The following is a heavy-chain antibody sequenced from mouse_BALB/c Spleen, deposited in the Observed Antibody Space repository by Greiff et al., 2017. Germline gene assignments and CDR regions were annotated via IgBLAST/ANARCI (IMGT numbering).Heavy chain of an antibody. CDR3: ARAYGGYYFDY. V-gene: IGHV1-5*01. J-gene: IGHJ2*01. D-gene: IGHD1-1*01. Sequence: VQLQQSGTVLARPGASVKMSCKASGYSFTSYWMHWVKQRPGQGLEWIGAIYPGNSDTSYNQKFKGKAKLTAVTSASTAYMELSSLTSEDTAVYYCARAYGGYYFDYWGQGTTLTVSS. CDR2: IYPGNSDT. CDR1: GYSFTSYW.